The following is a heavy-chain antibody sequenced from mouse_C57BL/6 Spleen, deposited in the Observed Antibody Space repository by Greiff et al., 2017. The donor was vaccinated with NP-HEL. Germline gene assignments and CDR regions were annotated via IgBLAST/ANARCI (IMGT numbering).Heavy chain of an antibody. Sequence: EVKLQESGGDLVKPGGSLKLSCAASGFTFSSYGMSWVRQTPDKRLEWVATISSGGSYTYYPDSVKGRFTISRDNAKNTLYLQMSSLKSEDTAMYYCARPPYDYDGAWFAYWGQGTLVTVSA. D-gene: IGHD2-4*01. CDR2: ISSGGSYT. CDR3: ARPPYDYDGAWFAY. CDR1: GFTFSSYG. V-gene: IGHV5-6*01. J-gene: IGHJ3*01.